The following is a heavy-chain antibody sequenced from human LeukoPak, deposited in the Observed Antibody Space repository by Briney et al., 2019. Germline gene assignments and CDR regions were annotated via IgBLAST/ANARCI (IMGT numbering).Heavy chain of an antibody. CDR1: GFSFSTFG. CDR3: AKALYATEAIDY. V-gene: IGHV3-30*18. D-gene: IGHD2-2*02. J-gene: IGHJ4*02. CDR2: ISYDGSNK. Sequence: GGSLRLSCVASGFSFSTFGMHWVRQAPGKGLEWVAVISYDGSNKYYGDSVKGRFTISRDNSKNTLYLQMNSLRAEDTAVYYCAKALYATEAIDYWGQGTLVTVSS.